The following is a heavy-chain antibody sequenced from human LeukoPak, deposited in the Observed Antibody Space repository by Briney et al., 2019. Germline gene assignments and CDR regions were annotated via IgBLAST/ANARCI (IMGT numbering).Heavy chain of an antibody. Sequence: KPSETLSLTGTVSGGSVTSYYCNWVRQPPGRGLEWIGYIYYSGGTNYNPSLESRVTISLYTAKDQFSLKLRSVTAADTAVYYCATTGATSPSSASWFNIEYWGQGTLVPVSS. J-gene: IGHJ4*02. CDR3: ATTGATSPSSASWFNIEY. D-gene: IGHD6-13*01. CDR1: GGSVTSYY. V-gene: IGHV4-59*08. CDR2: IYYSGGT.